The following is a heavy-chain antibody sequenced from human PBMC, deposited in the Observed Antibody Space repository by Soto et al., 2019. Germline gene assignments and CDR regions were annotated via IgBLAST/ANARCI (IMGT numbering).Heavy chain of an antibody. CDR1: GYTFTSYG. CDR2: ISAYNGNT. Sequence: QVQLVQSGAEVKKPGASVKVSCKASGYTFTSYGISWVRQAPGQGLEWMGWISAYNGNTNYAQKLQGRVTMTTDTSTSTAYRELRSLSSADTAVYYRSRDNLSYYYYGMDVWRQGTTVTVSS. J-gene: IGHJ6*02. CDR3: SRDNLSYYYYGMDV. V-gene: IGHV1-18*01.